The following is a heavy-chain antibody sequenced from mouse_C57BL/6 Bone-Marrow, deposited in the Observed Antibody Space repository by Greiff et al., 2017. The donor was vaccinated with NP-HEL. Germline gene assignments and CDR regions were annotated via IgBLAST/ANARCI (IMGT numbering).Heavy chain of an antibody. D-gene: IGHD1-2*01. V-gene: IGHV7-1*01. J-gene: IGHJ4*01. CDR2: SRNKANDYTT. CDR1: GFTFSDFY. Sequence: EVKLMESGGGLVQSGRSLRLSCATSGFTFSDFYMEWVRQAPGKGLEWIAASRNKANDYTTEYSASVKGRFIVSRDTSQSILYLQMNGLRAEDTSIYYCARDVSALPEGIGAMDYWGQGTSVTVSS. CDR3: ARDVSALPEGIGAMDY.